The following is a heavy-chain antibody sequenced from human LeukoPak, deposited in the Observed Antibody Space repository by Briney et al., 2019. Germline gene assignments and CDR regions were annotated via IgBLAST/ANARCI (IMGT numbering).Heavy chain of an antibody. V-gene: IGHV4-4*09. D-gene: IGHD6-6*01. CDR1: GGSISSYY. CDR2: IYTSGGT. Sequence: SETLSLTCTVSGGSISSYYWSWIRQPPGKGMEWIGYIYTSGGTNYIPSLKGRVTISIDTSKNQFSLKLSSVTAADSAVYDCARLTRLSTSPDRYYLDYWGQGTLVTVSS. CDR3: ARLTRLSTSPDRYYLDY. J-gene: IGHJ4*02.